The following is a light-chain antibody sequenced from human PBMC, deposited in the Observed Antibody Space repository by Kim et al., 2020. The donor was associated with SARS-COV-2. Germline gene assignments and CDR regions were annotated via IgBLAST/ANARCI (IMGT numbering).Light chain of an antibody. CDR3: QVWESSSDHRV. V-gene: IGLV3-21*01. CDR1: NTGSKS. Sequence: SYELTQPPSVSVAPGKTARITCGGNNTGSKSVHWYQQKPGQAPVLVIYYDSDRPSGTPERFSGSNSGNTATLTISRVEAGDEADYYCQVWESSSDHRVFG. CDR2: YDS. J-gene: IGLJ3*02.